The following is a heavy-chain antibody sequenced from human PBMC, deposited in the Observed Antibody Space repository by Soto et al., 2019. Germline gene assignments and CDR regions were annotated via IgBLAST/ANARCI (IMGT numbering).Heavy chain of an antibody. Sequence: GGSLRLSCAASGFTFSSYWMHWVRQAPGKGLVWVSRINSDGSSTSYADSVKGRFTISRDNAKNTLYLQMNSLRAEDTAVYYCASDYDFWSGNYYYMDVWGKGTTVTVSS. CDR1: GFTFSSYW. CDR3: ASDYDFWSGNYYYMDV. D-gene: IGHD3-3*01. J-gene: IGHJ6*03. CDR2: INSDGSST. V-gene: IGHV3-74*01.